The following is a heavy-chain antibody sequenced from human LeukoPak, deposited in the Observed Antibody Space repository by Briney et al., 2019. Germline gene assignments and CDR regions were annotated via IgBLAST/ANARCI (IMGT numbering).Heavy chain of an antibody. CDR3: VRSITMFQH. CDR1: GFTFDEYG. J-gene: IGHJ1*01. V-gene: IGHV3-20*04. CDR2: ISRNGGSS. Sequence: GGSLRLSCAASGFTFDEYGMTWVRQAPGKGLEWVSGISRNGGSSGYADSVKGRFTISRDNVKNYLFLQMNSLRAEDTAFYYCVRSITMFQHWGQGTLVTVSS. D-gene: IGHD3-10*01.